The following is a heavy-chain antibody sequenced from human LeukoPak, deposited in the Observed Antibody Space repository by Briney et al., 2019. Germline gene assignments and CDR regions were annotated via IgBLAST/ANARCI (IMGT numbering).Heavy chain of an antibody. CDR1: GFTFSNYW. CDR3: ARDKGLGGSSFDY. V-gene: IGHV3-7*01. J-gene: IGHJ4*02. CDR2: IRQDGSDK. Sequence: GGSLRLSCVVSGFTFSNYWVSWVRQAPGKGLEWVATIRQDGSDKYFLDSVRGRFTISRDNAENSLYLQMNSPRGEDTAVYYCARDKGLGGSSFDYWGQGTLVTVSS. D-gene: IGHD4-23*01.